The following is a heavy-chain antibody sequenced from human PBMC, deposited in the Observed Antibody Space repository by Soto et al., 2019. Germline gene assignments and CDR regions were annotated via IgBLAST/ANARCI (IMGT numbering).Heavy chain of an antibody. CDR3: AKDGGLAYCNSPGCCAEHFDY. J-gene: IGHJ4*02. Sequence: QPGGSLRLSCAASGFTFSNYAMHWVRQAPGKGLEWVAIVSYDGDNEYYADSVRGRFFISRDNSRNTLYLQTSSLRHEDTAVYYCAKDGGLAYCNSPGCCAEHFDYSGRATELTVYS. V-gene: IGHV3-30*18. CDR1: GFTFSNYA. D-gene: IGHD2-2*01. CDR2: VSYDGDNE.